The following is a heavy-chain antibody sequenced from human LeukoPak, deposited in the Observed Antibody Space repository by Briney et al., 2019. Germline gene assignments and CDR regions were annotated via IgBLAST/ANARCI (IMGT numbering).Heavy chain of an antibody. Sequence: PSATLSLTCAVSGYSISSGYYWGWIRQPPGKGLEWIGSIYHSGSTYYNPSLKSRVTISVDTSKNQFSLKLSSVTAADTAVYYCARTYYDFWSGYYAYNFDYWGQGTLVTVSS. CDR3: ARTYYDFWSGYYAYNFDY. V-gene: IGHV4-38-2*01. J-gene: IGHJ4*02. D-gene: IGHD3-3*01. CDR1: GYSISSGYY. CDR2: IYHSGST.